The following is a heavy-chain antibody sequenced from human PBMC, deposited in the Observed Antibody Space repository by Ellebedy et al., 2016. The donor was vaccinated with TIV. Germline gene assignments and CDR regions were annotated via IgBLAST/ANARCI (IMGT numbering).Heavy chain of an antibody. J-gene: IGHJ2*01. CDR2: IYYSGST. V-gene: IGHV4-59*08. Sequence: MPSETLSLTCTVSGGSISSYYWSWIRQPPGKGLEWIGYIYYSGSTNYNPSLKSRVTISVDTSKNQFSLKLSSVTAADTAVYYCARLAGIAVAGIVSDDFDLWGRGTLVTVSS. D-gene: IGHD6-19*01. CDR3: ARLAGIAVAGIVSDDFDL. CDR1: GGSISSYY.